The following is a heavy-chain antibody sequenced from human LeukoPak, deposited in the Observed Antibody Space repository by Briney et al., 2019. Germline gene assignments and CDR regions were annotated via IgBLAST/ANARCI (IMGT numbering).Heavy chain of an antibody. Sequence: ASVKVSCKASGYTFTGYYVHWVRQAPGQGLEWMGWINPNSGGTNYAQKFQGRVTMTRDTSISTAYMELSRLRSDDTAVYYCARDYRNYYYYYGMDVWGQGTTVTVSS. V-gene: IGHV1-2*02. J-gene: IGHJ6*02. CDR3: ARDYRNYYYYYGMDV. D-gene: IGHD1-14*01. CDR2: INPNSGGT. CDR1: GYTFTGYY.